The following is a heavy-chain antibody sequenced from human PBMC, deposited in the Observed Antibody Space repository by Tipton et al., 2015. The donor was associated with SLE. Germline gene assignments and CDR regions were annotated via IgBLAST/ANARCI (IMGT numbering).Heavy chain of an antibody. D-gene: IGHD2-2*01. Sequence: TLSLTCAVYGGSFSGYYWSWIRQPPGKGLEWIGEINHSGSTNYNPSLKSRVTISVDTSKNQFSLKLSSVTAADTAVYYCAREEDDYQTGYWGLGTLVTVSS. J-gene: IGHJ4*02. CDR3: AREEDDYQTGY. V-gene: IGHV4-34*01. CDR1: GGSFSGYY. CDR2: INHSGST.